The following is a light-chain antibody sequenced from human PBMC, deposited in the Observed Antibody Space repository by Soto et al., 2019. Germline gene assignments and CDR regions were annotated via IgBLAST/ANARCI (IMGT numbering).Light chain of an antibody. J-gene: IGLJ3*02. CDR2: DNN. Sequence: QSVLTQPPSVSAAPGQKVTISCSGSSSNIGNNFVSWYQQVPGTAPKLLIYDNNKRPSGIPDRFSGSKSGASATLAIAGLQTGDEADYYCVAWESSLSVVVFGGGTKLTVL. V-gene: IGLV1-51*01. CDR3: VAWESSLSVVV. CDR1: SSNIGNNF.